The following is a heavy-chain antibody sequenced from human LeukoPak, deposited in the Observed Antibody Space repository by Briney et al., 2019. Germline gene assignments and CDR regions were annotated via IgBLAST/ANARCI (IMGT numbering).Heavy chain of an antibody. CDR1: GGSISSDSYY. CDR3: ARGYTYGHGAMFDY. J-gene: IGHJ4*02. Sequence: PSETLSLTCTVSGGSISSDSYYWTWIRQPAGKGLEWIGRVYTSGSTDFNPSLKSRVSISLDTSENQFSLKLSSVTAADTAVYYCARGYTYGHGAMFDYWGQGTLVTVSP. D-gene: IGHD5-18*01. V-gene: IGHV4-61*02. CDR2: VYTSGST.